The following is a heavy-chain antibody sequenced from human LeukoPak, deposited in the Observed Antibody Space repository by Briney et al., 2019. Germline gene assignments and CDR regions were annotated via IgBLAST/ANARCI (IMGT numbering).Heavy chain of an antibody. V-gene: IGHV3-23*01. D-gene: IGHD6-19*01. CDR1: GFTFNNYA. CDR2: INGSTGTT. CDR3: ANTFRAVGSAFDY. J-gene: IGHJ4*02. Sequence: GGSLRLSCAASGFTFNNYAMSWVRQAPGKGLEWVSAINGSTGTTYYADSVKGRFTISRDRANNTLYLQMNSLRAEDTAVYCGANTFRAVGSAFDYWAQGTLVTVSS.